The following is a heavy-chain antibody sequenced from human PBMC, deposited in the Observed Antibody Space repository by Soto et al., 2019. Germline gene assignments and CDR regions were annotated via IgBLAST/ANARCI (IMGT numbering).Heavy chain of an antibody. V-gene: IGHV3-11*01. CDR1: GFTFSDYY. CDR3: ARLRITMIVVAPVAY. Sequence: LRLSCAASGFTFSDYYMSWIHQAPGKGLEWVSYISSSGSTIYYADSVKGRFTISRDNAKNSLYLQMNSLRAEDTAVYYCARLRITMIVVAPVAYWGQGTLVTVSS. CDR2: ISSSGSTI. D-gene: IGHD3-22*01. J-gene: IGHJ4*02.